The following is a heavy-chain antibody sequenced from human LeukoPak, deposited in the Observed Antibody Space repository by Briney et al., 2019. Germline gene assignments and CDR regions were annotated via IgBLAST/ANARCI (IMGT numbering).Heavy chain of an antibody. D-gene: IGHD4-17*01. V-gene: IGHV4-59*01. CDR3: ARNYGDYVSWVY. CDR2: IYYSGST. J-gene: IGHJ4*02. Sequence: SETLSLTCTVSGGSISSYYWSWIRQPPGKGLEWIGYIYYSGSTNYNPSLKSRVTISVDTSKNQFSLKLSSVTAADTAVYYCARNYGDYVSWVYWGQGTLDTVSS. CDR1: GGSISSYY.